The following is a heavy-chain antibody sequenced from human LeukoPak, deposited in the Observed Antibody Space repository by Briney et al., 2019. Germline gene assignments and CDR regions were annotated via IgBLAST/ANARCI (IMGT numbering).Heavy chain of an antibody. D-gene: IGHD2-2*01. Sequence: SETLSLTCAVYSVSFSGYYWSWIRQPPGKGLEWIGEINHSGSTNYNPSLKSRVTISVDTSKNQFSLKLSSVTAADTAVYYCASYYCSSTSCYGHANWFDPWGQGTLVTVSS. V-gene: IGHV4-34*01. CDR1: SVSFSGYY. CDR2: INHSGST. CDR3: ASYYCSSTSCYGHANWFDP. J-gene: IGHJ5*02.